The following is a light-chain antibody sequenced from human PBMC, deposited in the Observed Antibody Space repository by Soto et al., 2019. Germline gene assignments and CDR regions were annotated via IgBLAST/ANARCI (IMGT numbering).Light chain of an antibody. CDR2: EVN. V-gene: IGLV2-23*02. CDR1: SSNVGSYKL. Sequence: QSVLAQPASVSGSPGQSITMSCTGTSSNVGSYKLVSWYQQHPGKAPKLMIFEVNKRPSGVSNRSSGSKSGNTASLTISGLKVEDEADYYCCSSGGSPTYVFGTGTKVTVL. CDR3: CSSGGSPTYV. J-gene: IGLJ1*01.